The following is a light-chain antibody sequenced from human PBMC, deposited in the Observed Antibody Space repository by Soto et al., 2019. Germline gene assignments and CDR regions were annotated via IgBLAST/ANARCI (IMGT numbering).Light chain of an antibody. CDR3: RSYNSYS. CDR1: QSISDW. Sequence: LSAAVGERVTITCRASQSISDWLAWYQQKPGKAPKLLIYDISNLEIGVPSMFSGSGSGTEFTLSISGFQPDDFATYYSRSYNSYSIGLGTQVDIK. V-gene: IGKV1-5*01. J-gene: IGKJ1*01. CDR2: DIS.